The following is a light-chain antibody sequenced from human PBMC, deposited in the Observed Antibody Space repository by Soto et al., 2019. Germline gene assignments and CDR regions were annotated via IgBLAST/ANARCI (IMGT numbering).Light chain of an antibody. CDR3: QDRNNWPIT. CDR2: EES. V-gene: IGKV3-15*01. J-gene: IGKJ5*01. Sequence: VMTQSPGTLSLSPGESATLSCRASQSVRSNLAWYQQKPGQAPRLLIYEESTRATGIPDRLSGSGSGTDLNLTISRLEPEDFAVYYCQDRNNWPITCGQGTRLEIK. CDR1: QSVRSN.